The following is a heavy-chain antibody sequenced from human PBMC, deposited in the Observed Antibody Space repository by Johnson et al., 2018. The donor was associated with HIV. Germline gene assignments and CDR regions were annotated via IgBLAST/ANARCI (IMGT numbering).Heavy chain of an antibody. Sequence: QVQLVESGGGVVQPGRSLRLSCAASGFTFSSFGMHWVRQAPGKGLEWVAVISYDGSNKYYADSVKGRFTISRDNSKNTLYLQMNSLRAEDTAVYYCARGYGGNYYAFDIWGQGTMVTVSS. D-gene: IGHD4-23*01. J-gene: IGHJ3*02. CDR3: ARGYGGNYYAFDI. V-gene: IGHV3-30*19. CDR1: GFTFSSFG. CDR2: ISYDGSNK.